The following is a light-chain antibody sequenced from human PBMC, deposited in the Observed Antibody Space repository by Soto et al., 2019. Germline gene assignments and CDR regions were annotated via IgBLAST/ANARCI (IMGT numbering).Light chain of an antibody. V-gene: IGKV1-33*01. Sequence: QSPSSLSASVGDRGTITCQASQDISNYLNWYQQKPGKAPKLLIYDASNLETGVPSRFSGSGSGTDFTFTISSLHPEDIATYYCKQYDNLPLKRTWTFGQGTKVDIK. CDR2: DAS. CDR3: KQYDNLPLKRTWT. J-gene: IGKJ1*01. CDR1: QDISNY.